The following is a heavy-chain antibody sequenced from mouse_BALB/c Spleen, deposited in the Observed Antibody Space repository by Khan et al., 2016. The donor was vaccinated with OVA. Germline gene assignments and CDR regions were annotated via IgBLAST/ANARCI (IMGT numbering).Heavy chain of an antibody. D-gene: IGHD2-13*01. CDR1: GFNIKDTY. Sequence: EVQLQQSGADLVKPGASVKLSCTASGFNIKDTYMHWVKRRPEQGLVWIGRIDPANGNTKYDPKFQGKATITADTSSKTAFLQLRSLTADDAAVYYCAGEYCDVFAYWGQGTLVTVS. CDR2: IDPANGNT. V-gene: IGHV14-3*02. CDR3: AGEYCDVFAY. J-gene: IGHJ3*01.